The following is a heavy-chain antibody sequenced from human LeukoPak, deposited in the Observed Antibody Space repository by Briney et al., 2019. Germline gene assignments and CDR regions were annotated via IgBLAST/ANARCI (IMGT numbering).Heavy chain of an antibody. V-gene: IGHV3-48*04. CDR3: ARDILVGSGWYSGDAFDI. CDR2: ISSSNSTI. D-gene: IGHD6-19*01. Sequence: GGSLRLSCAASGFTFSSYSMNWVRQAPGKGLEWVSYISSSNSTIYYADSVKGRFTISRDNAKNSLYLQMNSLRAEDTAVYYCARDILVGSGWYSGDAFDIWGQGTMVTVSS. CDR1: GFTFSSYS. J-gene: IGHJ3*02.